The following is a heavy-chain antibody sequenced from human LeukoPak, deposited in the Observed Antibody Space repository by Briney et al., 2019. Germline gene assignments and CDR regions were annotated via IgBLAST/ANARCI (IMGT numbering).Heavy chain of an antibody. Sequence: SETLSLTCAVSGGSVSSTNWWTWFRLPPGKGLEWIGEVHLDGRTNYNPSLTGRLTMSVDLYENHISLKLTSVTAADTAVYYCAREGGFYRPLDYSGQGTLVTVPS. D-gene: IGHD3-3*01. CDR1: GGSVSSTNW. CDR2: VHLDGRT. J-gene: IGHJ4*02. CDR3: AREGGFYRPLDY. V-gene: IGHV4-4*02.